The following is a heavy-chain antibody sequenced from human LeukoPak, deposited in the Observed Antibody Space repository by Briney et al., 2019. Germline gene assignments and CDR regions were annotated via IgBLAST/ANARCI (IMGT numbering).Heavy chain of an antibody. CDR3: ARGSMGGTFDY. V-gene: IGHV3-21*06. D-gene: IGHD2/OR15-2a*01. J-gene: IGHJ4*02. CDR2: TSSSGTYT. Sequence: PGRSLRLSCAASGFTFSSYSINCVREAPGKGLEWGLSTSSSGTYTSFADSVKGRFTISRDNAQNSLYLQMNSLRAEDTAVYYCARGSMGGTFDYWGQGTLVTVS. CDR1: GFTFSSYS.